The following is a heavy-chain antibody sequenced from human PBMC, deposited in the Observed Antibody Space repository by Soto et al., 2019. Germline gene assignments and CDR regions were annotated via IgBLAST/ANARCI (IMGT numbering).Heavy chain of an antibody. V-gene: IGHV3-15*01. CDR3: TTELSLKYGDWDAFDI. J-gene: IGHJ3*02. D-gene: IGHD4-17*01. Sequence: GGSLRLSCAASGFTFSNAWMSWVRQAPGKGLEWVGRIKRKTDGGTTDYAAPVKGRFTISRDDSKNTLYLQMNSLKTEDTAVYYCTTELSLKYGDWDAFDIWGQGTMVTVSS. CDR2: IKRKTDGGTT. CDR1: GFTFSNAW.